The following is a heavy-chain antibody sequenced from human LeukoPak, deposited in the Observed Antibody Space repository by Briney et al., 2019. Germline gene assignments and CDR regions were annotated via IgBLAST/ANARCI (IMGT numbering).Heavy chain of an antibody. CDR2: INPSGST. CDR3: ARVGYSKWYFDL. CDR1: GGSFSGYY. D-gene: IGHD2-15*01. V-gene: IGHV4-34*01. Sequence: PSETLSLTCAVYGGSFSGYYWSWIRQPPGKGLEWIGEINPSGSTNYNPSLKSRVTISVDTSKNQFSLKLSSVTAADTAVYYCARVGYSKWYFDLWGRGTLVTVSS. J-gene: IGHJ2*01.